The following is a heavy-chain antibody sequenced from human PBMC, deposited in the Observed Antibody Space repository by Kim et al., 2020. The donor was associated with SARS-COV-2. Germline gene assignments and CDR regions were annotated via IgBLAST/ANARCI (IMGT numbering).Heavy chain of an antibody. CDR3: ARDENSYGYVFWAFQVY. CDR2: ISYDGSNK. Sequence: GGSLRLSCAASGFTFSSYAMHWVRQAPGKGLEWVAVISYDGSNKYSADSVKGRFTISRDNSKNTLYLQMNSLRAEDTAVYYCARDENSYGYVFWAFQVYWGQGTLVTVSS. D-gene: IGHD5-18*01. J-gene: IGHJ4*02. CDR1: GFTFSSYA. V-gene: IGHV3-30-3*01.